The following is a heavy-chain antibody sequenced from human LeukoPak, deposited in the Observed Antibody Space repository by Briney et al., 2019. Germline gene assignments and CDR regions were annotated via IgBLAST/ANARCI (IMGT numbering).Heavy chain of an antibody. CDR2: ISGSGGST. V-gene: IGHV3-23*01. CDR3: AKDIAAADFFDY. D-gene: IGHD6-13*01. CDR1: GFTFSSYA. J-gene: IGHJ4*02. Sequence: GGSLRLSCAASGFTFSSYAMSWVPQAPGKGLEWVSAISGSGGSTYYADSVKGRFTISRDKSKNTLYLQMNSLRAEDTAVYYCAKDIAAADFFDYWGQGTLVTVSS.